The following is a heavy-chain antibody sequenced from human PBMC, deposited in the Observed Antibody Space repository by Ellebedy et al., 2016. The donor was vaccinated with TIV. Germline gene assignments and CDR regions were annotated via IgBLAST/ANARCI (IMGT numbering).Heavy chain of an antibody. D-gene: IGHD2-21*02. Sequence: GGSLRLSCKASGFSFSVNGMNWVRQAPGKGLEWLSYISAGGSPIYYADSVKGRFTVSRDNAKNSLSLQMSSLRAEDTAVYYCASSYCGGDCYSSNYYMDVWGKGTTVTVSS. CDR2: ISAGGSPI. V-gene: IGHV3-48*03. CDR1: GFSFSVNG. J-gene: IGHJ6*03. CDR3: ASSYCGGDCYSSNYYMDV.